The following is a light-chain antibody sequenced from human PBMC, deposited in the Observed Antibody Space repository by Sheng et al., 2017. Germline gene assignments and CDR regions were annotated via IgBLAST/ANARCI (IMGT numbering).Light chain of an antibody. CDR2: GAS. J-gene: IGKJ4*01. CDR1: QSVSSN. CDR3: QQYNNWPLT. V-gene: IGKV3-15*01. Sequence: ETVMTQSPATLSVSPGERATLSCTANQSVSSNLAWYQQKPGQAPRLLIYGASSRATGIPARFSGSGSGTEFTLTISSLQSKDFAVYYCQQYNNWPLTFGGGTKVEIK.